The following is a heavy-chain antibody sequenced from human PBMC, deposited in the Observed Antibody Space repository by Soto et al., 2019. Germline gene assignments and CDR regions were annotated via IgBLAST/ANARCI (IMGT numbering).Heavy chain of an antibody. CDR1: GFTFSSYG. CDR2: IWYDGSNK. V-gene: IGHV3-33*01. J-gene: IGHJ4*02. CDR3: ARGNDILTGTVCFDY. D-gene: IGHD3-9*01. Sequence: GGSLRLSCAASGFTFSSYGMHWVRQAPGKGLEWVAVIWYDGSNKYYADSVKGRFTISRDNSKNTLYLQMNSLRAEDTAVYYCARGNDILTGTVCFDYWGQGTLVTVSS.